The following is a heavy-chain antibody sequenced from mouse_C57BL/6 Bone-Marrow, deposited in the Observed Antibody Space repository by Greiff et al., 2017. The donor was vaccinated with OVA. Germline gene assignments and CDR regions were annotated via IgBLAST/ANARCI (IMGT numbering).Heavy chain of an antibody. J-gene: IGHJ3*01. CDR3: VRHGGESWFAY. CDR2: IRSKSNNYAT. CDR1: GFSFNTYA. Sequence: DVQLVESGGGLVQPKGSLKLSCAASGFSFNTYAMNWVRQAPGKGLEWVARIRSKSNNYATYYADSVKDRFTISRDDSESMLYLQMNNLKTEDTAMYYCVRHGGESWFAYWGQGTLVTLSA. V-gene: IGHV10-1*01. D-gene: IGHD2-13*01.